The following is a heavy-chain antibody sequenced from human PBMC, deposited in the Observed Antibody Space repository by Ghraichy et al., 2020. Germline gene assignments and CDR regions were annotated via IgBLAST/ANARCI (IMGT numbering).Heavy chain of an antibody. J-gene: IGHJ4*02. CDR2: IYSGGST. D-gene: IGHD2-21*02. V-gene: IGHV3-53*01. Sequence: GESLNISCAASGFTVSSNYMSWVRQAPGKGLEWVSVIYSGGSTYYADSVKGRFTISRDNSKNTLYLQMNSLRAEDTAVYYCASFLANCGGDCYDDYWGQGTLVTVSS. CDR1: GFTVSSNY. CDR3: ASFLANCGGDCYDDY.